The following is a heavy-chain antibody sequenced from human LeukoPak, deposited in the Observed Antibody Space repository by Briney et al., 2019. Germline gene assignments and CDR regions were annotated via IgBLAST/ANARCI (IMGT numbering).Heavy chain of an antibody. Sequence: GGSLRLSCVTSGLTFNNAWMSGVRQAPGKGLEWVSAISGSGGSTYYADSVKGRFTISRDNSKNTLYLQMNSLRAEDTAVYYCAKFKQLVSFAFDYWGQGTLVTVSS. CDR3: AKFKQLVSFAFDY. CDR2: ISGSGGST. V-gene: IGHV3-23*01. J-gene: IGHJ4*02. D-gene: IGHD6-6*01. CDR1: GLTFNNAW.